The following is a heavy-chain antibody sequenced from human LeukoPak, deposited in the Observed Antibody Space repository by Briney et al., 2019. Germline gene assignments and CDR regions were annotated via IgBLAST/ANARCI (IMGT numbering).Heavy chain of an antibody. J-gene: IGHJ3*02. V-gene: IGHV5-10-1*01. CDR3: ARQRGVGALDM. CDR1: GFRFTSYW. Sequence: GESLKISCKGSGFRFTSYWISWVRQMPGKGLEWMGRIDPSDSSTNYSPSFQGHVTISADKSIITASLQWSSLKASDTAMYYCARQRGVGALDMWGQGTMVTVSS. CDR2: IDPSDSST.